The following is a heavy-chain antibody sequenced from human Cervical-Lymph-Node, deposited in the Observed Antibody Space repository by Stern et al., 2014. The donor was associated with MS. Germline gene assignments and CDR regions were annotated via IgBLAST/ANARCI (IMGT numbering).Heavy chain of an antibody. CDR2: ISWNSGAM. Sequence: QLVESGGGLVQPGRSLRLSCAASGFTFDDYAMHWVRQAPGKGLEWVSGISWNSGAMGYADSVKGRFTISRDNAKNSLYLQMNSLRTEDTALYYCTKDRSYDYGDLSEKGGLDVWGQGTTVTVSS. V-gene: IGHV3-9*01. CDR3: TKDRSYDYGDLSEKGGLDV. CDR1: GFTFDDYA. D-gene: IGHD4-17*01. J-gene: IGHJ6*02.